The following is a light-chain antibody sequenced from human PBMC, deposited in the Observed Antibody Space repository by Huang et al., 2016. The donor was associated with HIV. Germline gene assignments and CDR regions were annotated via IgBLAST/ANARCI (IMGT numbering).Light chain of an antibody. Sequence: EIVLTQSPATLSLSPGARATLSCRASQSVNNYLAWYQHQPGQAPRLLIYDASTRATGIPGRVSGSGSGTDFTLTISSLEPEDFAVYYCQQRRNWLTFGEGTKVEIK. J-gene: IGKJ4*01. CDR2: DAS. CDR3: QQRRNWLT. CDR1: QSVNNY. V-gene: IGKV3-11*01.